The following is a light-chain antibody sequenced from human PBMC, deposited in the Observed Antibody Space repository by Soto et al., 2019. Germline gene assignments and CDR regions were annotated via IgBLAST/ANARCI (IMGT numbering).Light chain of an antibody. V-gene: IGKV1-5*03. CDR3: QHHDSYSPSWP. CDR2: MAS. Sequence: DIHMTRSPSTLSASVGDIVAITVRGSQNINEYLAWYHQKPGKAPKLLIYMASSLESEVPSRFSGSGSGTEFTLTISSLQPDDSATYYCQHHDSYSPSWPFGQGTKVDIK. CDR1: QNINEY. J-gene: IGKJ1*01.